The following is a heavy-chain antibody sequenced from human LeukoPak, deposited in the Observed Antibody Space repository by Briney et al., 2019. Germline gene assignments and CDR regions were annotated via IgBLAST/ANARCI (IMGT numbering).Heavy chain of an antibody. V-gene: IGHV4-34*01. CDR3: AREVGDTAMVTHFDY. D-gene: IGHD5-18*01. CDR1: GGSFSGYY. CDR2: INHSGST. Sequence: SETLSLTCAVYGGSFSGYYWSWIRQLPGKGLEWIGEINHSGSTNYNPSLKSRVTISVDTSKNQFSLKLSSVTAADTAVYYCAREVGDTAMVTHFDYWGQGTLVTVSS. J-gene: IGHJ4*02.